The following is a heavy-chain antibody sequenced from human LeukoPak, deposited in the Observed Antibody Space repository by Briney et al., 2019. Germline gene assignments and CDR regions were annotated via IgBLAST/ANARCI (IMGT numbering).Heavy chain of an antibody. V-gene: IGHV3-9*01. CDR2: ISWNSGGI. Sequence: GGSLRLSCAASGFTFDDYAMHWVRQAPGKGLEWVSGISWNSGGIGYADSVKGRFTISRDNAKNSLYLQMNSLRAEDTALYYCAKGGSHTYSSSTFLDYWGQGTLVTVSS. CDR3: AKGGSHTYSSSTFLDY. J-gene: IGHJ4*02. CDR1: GFTFDDYA. D-gene: IGHD6-13*01.